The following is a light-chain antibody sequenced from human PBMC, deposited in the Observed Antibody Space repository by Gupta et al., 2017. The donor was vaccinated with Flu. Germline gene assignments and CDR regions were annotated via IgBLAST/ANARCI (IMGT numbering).Light chain of an antibody. CDR2: ANS. J-gene: IGLJ1*01. CDR1: SSNFGAAYA. CDR3: QSYDSSLNAYV. Sequence: QSALAQPPSVSGTPGQWVTISVPGSSSNFGAAYAVHWYQHLPGAAPKLLIYANSDRPSGVPDRFSGSKSGISASLSITGLQPDDEADYYCQSYDSSLNAYVFGTGTRVTVL. V-gene: IGLV1-40*01.